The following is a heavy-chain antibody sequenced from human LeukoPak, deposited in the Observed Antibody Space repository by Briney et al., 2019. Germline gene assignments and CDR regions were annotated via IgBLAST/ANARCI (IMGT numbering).Heavy chain of an antibody. D-gene: IGHD6-19*01. CDR3: AREVGSGWWYNWFDP. CDR2: ISAYNGNT. J-gene: IGHJ5*02. Sequence: ASVKVSCKASGYTFTSYGISWVRQAPGQGLEWMGWISAYNGNTNYAQKLQGRVTLTTDTSTSTAYMELRSLRSDDTAVYYCAREVGSGWWYNWFDPWSQGTLVTVSS. CDR1: GYTFTSYG. V-gene: IGHV1-18*01.